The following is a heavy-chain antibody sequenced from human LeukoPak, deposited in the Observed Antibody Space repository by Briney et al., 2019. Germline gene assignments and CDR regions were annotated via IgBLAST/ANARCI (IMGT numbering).Heavy chain of an antibody. D-gene: IGHD1-14*01. V-gene: IGHV3-30-3*01. CDR2: ISYGGSNK. J-gene: IGHJ4*02. CDR3: AREAGGPYDY. Sequence: PGGSLRLSRAASGFTFSSYAMPWVRQAPGKGLEWVAVISYGGSNKYYADSVKGRFTISRDNSKNTLYLQMNSLRAEDTAVYYCAREAGGPYDYWGQGTLVTVSS. CDR1: GFTFSSYA.